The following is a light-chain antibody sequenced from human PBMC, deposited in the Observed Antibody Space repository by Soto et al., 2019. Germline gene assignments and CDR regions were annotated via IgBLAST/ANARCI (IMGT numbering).Light chain of an antibody. Sequence: DIQLTQSPSFLSASVGDRVTITCRASQGINNYLGWYQQKPGKAPKLLIYAASTLQSGVPSRFSGSGSGTEFPLTISSLQHEDFATYYCQQLNSYPITFGPGTKVDI. J-gene: IGKJ3*01. CDR1: QGINNY. CDR3: QQLNSYPIT. CDR2: AAS. V-gene: IGKV1-9*01.